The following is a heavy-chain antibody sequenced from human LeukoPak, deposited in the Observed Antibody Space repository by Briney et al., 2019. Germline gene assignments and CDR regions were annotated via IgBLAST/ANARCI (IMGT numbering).Heavy chain of an antibody. Sequence: GGSLRLSCAASGFTFSSYAMHWVRQAPGKGLEWVAVISYDGSNKYYADSVKGRFTISRDNSKNTLYLRMNSLRAEDTAVYYCARGDVVVTAIPFDYWGQGTLVTVSS. D-gene: IGHD2-21*02. CDR1: GFTFSSYA. J-gene: IGHJ4*02. CDR3: ARGDVVVTAIPFDY. V-gene: IGHV3-30-3*01. CDR2: ISYDGSNK.